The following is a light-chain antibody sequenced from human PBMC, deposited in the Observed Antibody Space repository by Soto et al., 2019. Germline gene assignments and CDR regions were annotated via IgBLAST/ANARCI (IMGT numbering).Light chain of an antibody. CDR1: QSVSSSY. J-gene: IGKJ2*01. Sequence: EIVLTQSPGTLSLSPGERATLSCRASQSVSSSYLAWYQQKPGKAPTLLIYGASSSATGIPDRFSGSGSWTYFTLTLSRLEPADFAVYYCQQYGSSLYTFGQGTQLEI. V-gene: IGKV3-20*01. CDR3: QQYGSSLYT. CDR2: GAS.